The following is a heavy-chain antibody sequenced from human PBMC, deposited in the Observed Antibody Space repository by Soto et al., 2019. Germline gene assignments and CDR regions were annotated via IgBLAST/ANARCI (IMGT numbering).Heavy chain of an antibody. Sequence: SETLSLTCSVSGGSISHYYWSWIRQSPGKGLEWIGYAYYSGSTDYNPSLKSRVTMSVDTSKNQVSPKLNSVTTADTAVYYCARDRSTYGGGGTGEVKENWFDPWGPGTLVTVSS. V-gene: IGHV4-59*01. D-gene: IGHD2-8*01. J-gene: IGHJ5*02. CDR3: ARDRSTYGGGGTGEVKENWFDP. CDR1: GGSISHYY. CDR2: AYYSGST.